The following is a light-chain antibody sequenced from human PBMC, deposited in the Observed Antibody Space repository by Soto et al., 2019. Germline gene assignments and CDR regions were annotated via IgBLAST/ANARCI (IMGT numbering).Light chain of an antibody. J-gene: IGKJ5*01. CDR2: DAS. V-gene: IGKV1-13*02. Sequence: AIPLTQSPSSLSASVGDRVTITCRASQGISSALAWYQQKPGKAPKLLIYDASSLESGVPSRFSGSGSGTDFTLTISSLQPEDFATYYCKQFNSYPITFGQGTRLEIK. CDR3: KQFNSYPIT. CDR1: QGISSA.